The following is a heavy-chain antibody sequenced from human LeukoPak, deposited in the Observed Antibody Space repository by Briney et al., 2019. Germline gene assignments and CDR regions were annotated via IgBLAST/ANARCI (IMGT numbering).Heavy chain of an antibody. CDR2: MNPNSGNT. V-gene: IGHV1-8*01. Sequence: ASVKVSCKASGYTFTSYDINWVRQATGQGLEWMGWMNPNSGNTGYAQKFQGRVTMTRNTSISTAYMELSSPRSEDTAVYYCARGATVTTYYYYGMDVWGQGTTVTVSS. J-gene: IGHJ6*02. CDR3: ARGATVTTYYYYGMDV. CDR1: GYTFTSYD. D-gene: IGHD4-17*01.